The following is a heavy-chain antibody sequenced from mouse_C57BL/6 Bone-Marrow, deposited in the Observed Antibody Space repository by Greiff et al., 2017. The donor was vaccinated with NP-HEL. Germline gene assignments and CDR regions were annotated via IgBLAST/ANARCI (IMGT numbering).Heavy chain of an antibody. D-gene: IGHD1-1*01. CDR3: ARPLTTVVPYWYFDV. J-gene: IGHJ1*03. Sequence: EVKLVESGGGLVQPGGSLKLSCAASGIDFSRYWMSWVRRAPGNGLEWIGEINPDSSTINYAPSLKDKFIISRDTAKNTLYMQVSKVRSEDTALYYCARPLTTVVPYWYFDVWGTGTTVTVSS. V-gene: IGHV4-1*01. CDR1: GIDFSRYW. CDR2: INPDSSTI.